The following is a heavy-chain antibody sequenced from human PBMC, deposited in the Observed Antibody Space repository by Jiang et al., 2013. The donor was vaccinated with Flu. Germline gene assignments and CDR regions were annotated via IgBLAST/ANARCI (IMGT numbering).Heavy chain of an antibody. CDR2: IYHSGST. J-gene: IGHJ6*03. CDR1: GYSISSGYY. V-gene: IGHV4-38-2*02. Sequence: VLLKPSETLSLTCAVSGYSISSGYYWGWIRQPPGKGLEWIGSIYHSGSTYYNPSLKSRVTISVDTSKNQFSLKLSSVTAADTAVYYCARDGLYSSSPHPHYYMDVWGKGTTVTV. D-gene: IGHD6-6*01. CDR3: ARDGLYSSSPHPHYYMDV.